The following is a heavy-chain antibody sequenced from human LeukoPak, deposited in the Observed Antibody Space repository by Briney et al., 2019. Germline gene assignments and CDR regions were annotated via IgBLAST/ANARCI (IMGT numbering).Heavy chain of an antibody. V-gene: IGHV1-69*13. CDR2: FSPIFGTA. CDR3: ARGGYYDSSGPDYFDY. CDR1: GGTFSSYA. J-gene: IGHJ4*02. D-gene: IGHD3-22*01. Sequence: ASVKVSCKASGGTFSSYAISWGGQAPGQGLDWWGGFSPIFGTANYAQKFQGRVTITADESTSTAYMELSSLRSEDTAVYYCARGGYYDSSGPDYFDYWGQGTLVTVSS.